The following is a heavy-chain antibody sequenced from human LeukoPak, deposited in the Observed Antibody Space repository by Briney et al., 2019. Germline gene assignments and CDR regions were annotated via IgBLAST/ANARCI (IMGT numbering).Heavy chain of an antibody. CDR3: AKGEFADAFDI. CDR1: GFTLSIYG. Sequence: GGSLRLSCAASGFTLSIYGMHLVREGPDKGQGSVAFIRYDGSNKYYADFVKGRFTISRDNSKNTLYLQMDSLRDEDTAVYYCAKGEFADAFDIWGQGTMVTVSS. J-gene: IGHJ3*02. V-gene: IGHV3-30*02. D-gene: IGHD3-10*01. CDR2: IRYDGSNK.